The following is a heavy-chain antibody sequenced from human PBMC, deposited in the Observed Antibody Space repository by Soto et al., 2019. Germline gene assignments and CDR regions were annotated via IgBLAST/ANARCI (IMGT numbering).Heavy chain of an antibody. CDR3: ARDGYRAMVAKLFDY. D-gene: IGHD5-18*01. J-gene: IGHJ4*02. CDR2: ISYAGSNK. V-gene: IGHV3-30-3*01. CDR1: GFTFSSYA. Sequence: QVQLVESGGGVVQPGRSLRLSCAASGFTFSSYALHWVRQAPGQGLEWVAVISYAGSNKYYADSVKGRFTISRDNSKNTLYLQMNSLRAEDTAVCYCARDGYRAMVAKLFDYWGQGTLVTVSS.